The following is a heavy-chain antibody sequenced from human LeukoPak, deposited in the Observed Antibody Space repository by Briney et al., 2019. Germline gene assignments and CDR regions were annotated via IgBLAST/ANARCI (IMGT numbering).Heavy chain of an antibody. Sequence: PSETLSLTCTVSGGSISSSSYYWGWIRQPPGKGLEWIGSIYYSGSTYYNPSLKSRVTISVDTSKNQFSLKLSSVTAADTAVYYCARPVHIVGAHDAFDIWGQGTMVTVSS. CDR3: ARPVHIVGAHDAFDI. D-gene: IGHD1-26*01. CDR1: GGSISSSSYY. CDR2: IYYSGST. V-gene: IGHV4-39*01. J-gene: IGHJ3*02.